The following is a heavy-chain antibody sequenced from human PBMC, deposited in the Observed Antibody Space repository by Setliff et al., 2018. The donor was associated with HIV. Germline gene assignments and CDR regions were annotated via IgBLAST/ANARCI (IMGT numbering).Heavy chain of an antibody. D-gene: IGHD6-13*01. CDR1: GYTFSYRC. V-gene: IGHV1-45*02. CDR3: ARSSRVAAAGARVPDAFDI. J-gene: IGHJ3*02. CDR2: ITPFNGNT. Sequence: SVKVSCKASGYTFSYRCLHWVRQAPGQALEWMGWITPFNGNTNYAQKFQDRVTITRDRSMSTAYMELSSLRSEDTAMYYCARSSRVAAAGARVPDAFDIWGQGTMVTVSS.